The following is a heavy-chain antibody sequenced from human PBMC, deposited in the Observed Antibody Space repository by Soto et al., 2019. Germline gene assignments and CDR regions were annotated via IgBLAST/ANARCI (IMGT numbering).Heavy chain of an antibody. CDR3: RVWNRPIDY. D-gene: IGHD1-1*01. Sequence: EAPGFTLSNVWMHWVRQAPGKGLEWVGRINRRTDGGTTDYAAPVKGRFTISRDDSENTLYLQMNSLKTEDTGMYYCRVWNRPIDYWGPGTRVTVSS. V-gene: IGHV3-15*07. CDR2: INRRTDGGTT. J-gene: IGHJ4*02. CDR1: GFTLSNVW.